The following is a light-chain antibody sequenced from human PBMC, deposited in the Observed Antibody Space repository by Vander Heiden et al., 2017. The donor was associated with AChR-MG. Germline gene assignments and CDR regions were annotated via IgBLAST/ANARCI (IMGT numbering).Light chain of an antibody. CDR1: NIGRKS. Sequence: SYVLTQPPSVSVAPGKTARITCGGHNIGRKSVHWYQQKPGQAPVAVIYHDSDRPAGIPERFSGSNSGNTAILTISRVEAGDEADYYCQVWDTSTDHPVFGGGTKLTVL. J-gene: IGLJ2*01. CDR3: QVWDTSTDHPV. CDR2: HDS. V-gene: IGLV3-21*04.